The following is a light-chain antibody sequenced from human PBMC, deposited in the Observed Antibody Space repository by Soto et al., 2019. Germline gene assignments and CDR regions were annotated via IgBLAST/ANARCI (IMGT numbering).Light chain of an antibody. Sequence: DMQMTQSPSTLSGAGGDRVTITCRASQTISSWLAWYQQKPGKAPKLLIYKASTLKSGVPSRFSGSGSGTEFTLTISSLQPDDFATYYCHHYNSYSEAFGQGTKVDIK. CDR1: QTISSW. J-gene: IGKJ1*01. CDR2: KAS. V-gene: IGKV1-5*03. CDR3: HHYNSYSEA.